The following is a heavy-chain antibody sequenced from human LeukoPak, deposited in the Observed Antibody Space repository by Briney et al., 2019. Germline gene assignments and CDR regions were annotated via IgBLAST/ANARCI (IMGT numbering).Heavy chain of an antibody. CDR3: ARGLRAARLGDY. CDR2: INHSGST. CDR1: GGSFSGYY. J-gene: IGHJ4*02. V-gene: IGHV4-34*01. Sequence: SETLSLTCAVYGGSFSGYYWSWIRQPPGKGLEWIGEINHSGSTNYNPSLKSRVTISVDTSKNQFSLKLSSVTAADTAVYYCARGLRAARLGDYWGQGTLVTASA. D-gene: IGHD6-6*01.